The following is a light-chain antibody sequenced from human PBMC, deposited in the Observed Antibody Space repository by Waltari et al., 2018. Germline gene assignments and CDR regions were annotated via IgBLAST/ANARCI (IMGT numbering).Light chain of an antibody. Sequence: DVVMTQSPLSLPVTPGQAASISCKSSQSLVHSDGNTHLNWFQQRPGQSPRRLIYMVSNRASGVPDRFSGSGSGTDFTLKISRVEAEDVGVYYCMQGTHWPYTFGQGTKLDIK. CDR1: QSLVHSDGNTH. V-gene: IGKV2-30*02. J-gene: IGKJ2*01. CDR2: MVS. CDR3: MQGTHWPYT.